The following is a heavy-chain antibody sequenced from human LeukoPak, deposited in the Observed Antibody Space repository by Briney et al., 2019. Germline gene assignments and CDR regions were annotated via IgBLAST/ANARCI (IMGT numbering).Heavy chain of an antibody. CDR3: ATSGYFNWFDP. D-gene: IGHD3-22*01. Sequence: PSETLSLTCTVSGGSISSSSYYWGWIRQPPGKGLEWIGSIYYSGSTYYNPSLKSRVTISVDTSKNQFSLKLSSVTAADTAVYYCATSGYFNWFDPWGQGTLVTVSS. CDR1: GGSISSSSYY. V-gene: IGHV4-39*01. CDR2: IYYSGST. J-gene: IGHJ5*02.